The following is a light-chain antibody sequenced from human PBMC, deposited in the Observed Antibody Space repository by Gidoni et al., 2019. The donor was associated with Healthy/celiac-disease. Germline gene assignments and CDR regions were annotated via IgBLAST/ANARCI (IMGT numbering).Light chain of an antibody. V-gene: IGKV3-20*01. Sequence: EIVLTQSPVTQSVSPGDRATLSCRASQSVSSSYLAWYQQKPGQAPSLLIYGASSRATGTPDRFSGSWSGTDFTLTISRLEPEDFAVYYCQQYGSSPPFGGGTKVEIK. CDR2: GAS. CDR3: QQYGSSPP. CDR1: QSVSSSY. J-gene: IGKJ4*01.